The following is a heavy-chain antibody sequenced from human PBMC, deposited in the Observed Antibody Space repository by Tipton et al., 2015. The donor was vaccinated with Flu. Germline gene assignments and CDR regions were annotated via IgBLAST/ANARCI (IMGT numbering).Heavy chain of an antibody. V-gene: IGHV4-39*01. Sequence: TLSLTCSVSGGPIRSDKHYWAWVRQPPGKGPEWIVSNYYTGTTQYNPSLKSRVTTFVDTSKNQFSLNMRSVTAADMAVYYCARRDYSNYVSDPKSWFDPWGQGTLVAVSS. CDR3: ARRDYSNYVSDPKSWFDP. J-gene: IGHJ5*02. CDR1: GGPIRSDKHY. D-gene: IGHD4-11*01. CDR2: NYYTGTT.